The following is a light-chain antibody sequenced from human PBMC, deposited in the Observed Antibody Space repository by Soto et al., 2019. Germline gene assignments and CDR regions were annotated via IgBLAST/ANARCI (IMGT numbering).Light chain of an antibody. V-gene: IGKV1-39*01. Sequence: DIHMTQSPSTLSGSVGDRAPITCRASQRINIYLNWYRQKPGKAPELLIYSASNLQSGVPSRFSGSGSGTDFTLTISSLQPEDFATYYCQQSFSTPTFGQGTRLEIK. CDR2: SAS. CDR3: QQSFSTPT. J-gene: IGKJ5*01. CDR1: QRINIY.